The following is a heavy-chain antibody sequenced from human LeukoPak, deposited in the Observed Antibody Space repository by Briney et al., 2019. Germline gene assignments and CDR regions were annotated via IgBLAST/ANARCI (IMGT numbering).Heavy chain of an antibody. CDR1: GDSNGTYY. CDR2: IYYSGST. CDR3: AIGRWSSSWYGDAFDI. D-gene: IGHD6-13*01. V-gene: IGHV4-59*01. Sequence: SETLSLTCTVSGDSNGTYYWSWIRQPPGKGLEWIGYIYYSGSTNYNPSLKSRVTISVDTSKHQFSLQLSSVTAADTAVYYCAIGRWSSSWYGDAFDIWGQGTMVTVSS. J-gene: IGHJ3*02.